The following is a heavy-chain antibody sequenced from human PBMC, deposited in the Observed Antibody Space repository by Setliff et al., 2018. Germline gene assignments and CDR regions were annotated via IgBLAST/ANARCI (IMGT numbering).Heavy chain of an antibody. CDR3: ASPRRDDLDSPFDAFDI. Sequence: PSETLSLTCSVYGGSVSNYYWSWVRQTPEKGLEWIVEINHGGTTNYSPSLKNRVTISVDTSKNQFSLRLSSVTAADTAVYYCASPRRDDLDSPFDAFDIWGQGTMVTVSS. CDR1: GGSVSNYY. V-gene: IGHV4-34*01. D-gene: IGHD3-3*01. CDR2: INHGGTT. J-gene: IGHJ3*02.